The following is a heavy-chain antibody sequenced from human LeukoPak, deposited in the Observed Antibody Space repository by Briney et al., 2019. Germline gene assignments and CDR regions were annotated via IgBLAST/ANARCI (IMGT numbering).Heavy chain of an antibody. CDR1: GYTFTSYD. J-gene: IGHJ4*02. CDR3: ARGGYYYYDSSGYYYGY. D-gene: IGHD3-22*01. CDR2: MNPNSGNT. Sequence: ASVKVSCKASGYTFTSYDINWVRQATGQGLEWMGWMNPNSGNTGYAQKFQGRVTMTRNTSISTAYMELSSLRSDDTAVYYCARGGYYYYDSSGYYYGYWGQGTLVTVSS. V-gene: IGHV1-8*01.